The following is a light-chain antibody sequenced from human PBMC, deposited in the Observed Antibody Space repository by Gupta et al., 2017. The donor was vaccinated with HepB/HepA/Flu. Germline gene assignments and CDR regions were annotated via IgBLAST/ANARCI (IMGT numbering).Light chain of an antibody. Sequence: ENVSTPSPDTLSLSPGERATLSCRASQSVSSYLAWYQQNPGQAPRLLIYDASNRATGIPARFSGSGSGTDFTLTISSLEPEDFAVYYCQQRSNWPRTTWTFGQGTKVEIK. V-gene: IGKV3-11*01. CDR3: QQRSNWPRTTWT. J-gene: IGKJ1*01. CDR1: QSVSSY. CDR2: DAS.